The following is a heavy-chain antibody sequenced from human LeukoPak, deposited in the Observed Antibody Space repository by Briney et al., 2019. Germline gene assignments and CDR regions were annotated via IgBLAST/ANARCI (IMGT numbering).Heavy chain of an antibody. CDR3: AREGD. Sequence: ASVKVSCKVSGCSFATYGISWVRQAPGHGLEWMGWISPYDGNTKYSQKFQGRVTLTTETSTTTAYMELRNLRSDDTAVYYCAREGDWGQGTLVTVSS. CDR2: ISPYDGNT. CDR1: GCSFATYG. J-gene: IGHJ1*01. V-gene: IGHV1-18*01.